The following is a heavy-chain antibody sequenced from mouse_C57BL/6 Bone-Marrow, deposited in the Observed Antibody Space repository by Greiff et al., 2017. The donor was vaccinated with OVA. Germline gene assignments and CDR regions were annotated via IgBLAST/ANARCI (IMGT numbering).Heavy chain of an antibody. CDR2: ISSGGSYT. Sequence: EVKLMESGGDLVKPGGSLKLSCAASGFTFSSYGMSWVRQTPDKRLEWVATISSGGSYTYYPDSVKGRFTISRDNAKNTLYLQLSSLKSEDTAVYYCARRRVTTGDYFDYWGQGTTLTVSS. J-gene: IGHJ2*01. CDR1: GFTFSSYG. CDR3: ARRRVTTGDYFDY. D-gene: IGHD2-2*01. V-gene: IGHV5-6*02.